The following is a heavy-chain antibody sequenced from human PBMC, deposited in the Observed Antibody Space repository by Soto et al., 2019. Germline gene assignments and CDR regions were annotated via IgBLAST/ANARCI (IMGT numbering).Heavy chain of an antibody. CDR1: GGSISSSSYY. CDR3: ARPVWELHYFDY. J-gene: IGHJ4*02. Sequence: SETLSLTCTVSGGSISSSSYYWGWIRQPPGKGLEWIGSIYYSGSTYYNPSLKSRVTISVDTSKNQFSLKLSSVTAADTAVYYCARPVWELHYFDYWGQGTLVTVSS. CDR2: IYYSGST. D-gene: IGHD1-26*01. V-gene: IGHV4-39*01.